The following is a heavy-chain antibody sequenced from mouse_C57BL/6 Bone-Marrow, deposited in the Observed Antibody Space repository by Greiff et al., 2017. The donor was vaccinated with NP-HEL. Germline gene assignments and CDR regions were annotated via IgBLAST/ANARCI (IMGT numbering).Heavy chain of an antibody. CDR3: ALRYGNPLAY. CDR1: GYTFTSYW. J-gene: IGHJ3*01. Sequence: QVHVKQPGAELVKPGASVKVSCKASGYTFTSYWMHWVKQRPGQGLEWIGRIHPSDSDTNYNQKFKGKATLTVDKSSSTAYMQLSSLTSEDSAVYYCALRYGNPLAYWGQGTLVTVSA. CDR2: IHPSDSDT. D-gene: IGHD2-10*02. V-gene: IGHV1-74*01.